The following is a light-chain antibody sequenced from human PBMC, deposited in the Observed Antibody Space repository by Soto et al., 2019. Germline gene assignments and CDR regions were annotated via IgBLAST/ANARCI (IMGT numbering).Light chain of an antibody. CDR3: QQSYSTLYT. J-gene: IGKJ2*01. V-gene: IGKV1-39*01. CDR2: AAS. Sequence: DIQLTQSPSSLSASVGDRVTITCRASQSISSYLNWYQQKPGKAPKLLIYAASSLQSGVPSRFSGSGSGTEFTLTISSLQPEDFATYYCQQSYSTLYTFGQGTKVEIK. CDR1: QSISSY.